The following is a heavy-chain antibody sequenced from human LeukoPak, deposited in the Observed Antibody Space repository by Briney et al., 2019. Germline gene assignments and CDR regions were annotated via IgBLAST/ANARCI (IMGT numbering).Heavy chain of an antibody. CDR3: ARDLGLGVRGVSNWFDP. J-gene: IGHJ5*02. CDR2: IYTSGST. CDR1: GGSISSSSYY. V-gene: IGHV4-61*02. Sequence: SETLSLTCTVSGGSISSSSYYWSWIRQPAGKGLEWIGRIYTSGSTNYNPSLKSRVTMSVDTSKNQFSLKLSSVTAADTAVYYCARDLGLGVRGVSNWFDPWGQGTLVTVSS. D-gene: IGHD3-10*01.